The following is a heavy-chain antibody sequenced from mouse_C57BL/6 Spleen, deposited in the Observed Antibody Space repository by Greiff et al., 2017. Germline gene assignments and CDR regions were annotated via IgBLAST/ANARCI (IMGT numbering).Heavy chain of an antibody. CDR2: IDPENGDT. V-gene: IGHV14-4*01. CDR3: TTGGAMDC. J-gene: IGHJ4*01. CDR1: GFNIKDDY. D-gene: IGHD1-1*02. Sequence: VQLQQSGAELVRPGASVKLSCTASGFNIKDDYMHWVKQRPEQGLEWIGWIDPENGDTEYASKFQGKATITADTSSNTAYLQLSSLTAEDTAVXYCTTGGAMDCWGRGSSVGVSS.